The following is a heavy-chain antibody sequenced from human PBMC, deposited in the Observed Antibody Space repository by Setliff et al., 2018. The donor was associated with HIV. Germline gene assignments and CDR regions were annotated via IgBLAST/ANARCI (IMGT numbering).Heavy chain of an antibody. Sequence: GGSLRLSCAASGFTFSSYAVSWVRQAPGKGLEWVSGISGSGGSTYYADSVKGRLTISRDNSKNTLYLQMNSLRAEDTAVYYCAKDGTSVAGTEVFDYWGQGTLVTVSS. CDR3: AKDGTSVAGTEVFDY. V-gene: IGHV3-23*01. J-gene: IGHJ4*02. CDR1: GFTFSSYA. D-gene: IGHD6-19*01. CDR2: ISGSGGST.